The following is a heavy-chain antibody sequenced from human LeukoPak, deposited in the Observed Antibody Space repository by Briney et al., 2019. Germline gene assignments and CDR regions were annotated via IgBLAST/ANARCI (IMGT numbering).Heavy chain of an antibody. V-gene: IGHV1-2*02. CDR3: ARDGQLWSGYYTTDAFDI. CDR2: INPNSGGT. Sequence: ASVKVSCKASGYTFTGYYMHWVRQAPGQGLEWMGWINPNSGGTNYAQKFQGRVTMTRDTSISTAYMELSRLRSDDTAVYYCARDGQLWSGYYTTDAFDIWGQGTMVTVSS. D-gene: IGHD3-3*01. CDR1: GYTFTGYY. J-gene: IGHJ3*02.